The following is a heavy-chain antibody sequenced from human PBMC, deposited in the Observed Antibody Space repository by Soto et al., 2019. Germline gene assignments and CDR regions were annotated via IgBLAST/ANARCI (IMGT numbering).Heavy chain of an antibody. CDR3: ARLIDLYVVFDY. CDR1: GFSLSTSEVA. Sequence: SGPSLVNPTQTLTLTCTFSGFSLSTSEVAVGWIRQPPGKALEWLALIYWDDDKRYSPPLNNRLTVTKDTSKNQVVLSMTNMDTVDTGTYFCARLIDLYVVFDYWGQGILVTVSS. CDR2: IYWDDDK. D-gene: IGHD3-16*01. V-gene: IGHV2-5*02. J-gene: IGHJ4*02.